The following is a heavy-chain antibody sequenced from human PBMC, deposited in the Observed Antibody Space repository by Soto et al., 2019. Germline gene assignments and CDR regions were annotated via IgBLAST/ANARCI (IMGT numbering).Heavy chain of an antibody. Sequence: QVQLQQWGAGLLKPSETLSLTCAVYGGAFSGYYWTWIRQPPGTGPEWIGEINHSGSTHYNSSLKSPVTVALDTSTNQLSLTLTSVPAADTAVYYCARDKITGLFDYWGQGTLVTVSS. V-gene: IGHV4-34*01. CDR2: INHSGST. CDR3: ARDKITGLFDY. CDR1: GGAFSGYY. J-gene: IGHJ4*02. D-gene: IGHD2-8*02.